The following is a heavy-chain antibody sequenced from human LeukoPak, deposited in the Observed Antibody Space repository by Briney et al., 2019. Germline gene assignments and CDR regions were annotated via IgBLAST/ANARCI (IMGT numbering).Heavy chain of an antibody. CDR1: GYSFTSYW. D-gene: IGHD2-15*01. CDR3: ARQEYCSGGSCYTWFDP. V-gene: IGHV5-51*01. Sequence: GESLKISCKGSGYSFTSYWIGWVRQMPGKGLEWMGIIYPGDSDTRYSPSFQGQVTISADKSISTAYLQWSSLKASDTAMYYCARQEYCSGGSCYTWFDPWGQGTLVIVSS. J-gene: IGHJ5*02. CDR2: IYPGDSDT.